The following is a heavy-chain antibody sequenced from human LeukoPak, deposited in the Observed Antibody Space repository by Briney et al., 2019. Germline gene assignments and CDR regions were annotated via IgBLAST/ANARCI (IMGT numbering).Heavy chain of an antibody. CDR2: IIPIFGTA. CDR3: ARDSPPELLLLPYMDV. CDR1: GGTFSSYA. D-gene: IGHD3-16*01. Sequence: GASVKVSCKASGGTFSSYAISWVRQAPGQGLEWMGGIIPIFGTANYAQKLQGRVTMTTDTSTSTAYMELRSLRSDDTAVYYCARDSPPELLLLPYMDVWGKGTTVTISS. J-gene: IGHJ6*03. V-gene: IGHV1-69*05.